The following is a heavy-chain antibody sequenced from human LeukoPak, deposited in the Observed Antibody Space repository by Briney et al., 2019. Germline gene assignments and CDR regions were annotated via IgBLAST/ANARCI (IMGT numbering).Heavy chain of an antibody. CDR1: GFTFSSYS. V-gene: IGHV3-48*02. J-gene: IGHJ6*02. CDR3: ASSKQAPYRPYYYYGMDV. CDR2: ISSSSSTI. D-gene: IGHD5-12*01. Sequence: GGSLRLSCAASGFTFSSYSINWVRQAPGKGLEWVSYISSSSSTIYYADSVKGRFTISRDNAKNSLYLQMNSLRDEDTAVYYCASSKQAPYRPYYYYGMDVWGQGTTVTVSS.